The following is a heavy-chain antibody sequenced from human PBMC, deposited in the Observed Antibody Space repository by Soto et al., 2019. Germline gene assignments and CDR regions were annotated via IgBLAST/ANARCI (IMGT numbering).Heavy chain of an antibody. Sequence: XGSLRLSVAASGFICSSYYMSWVRQAPGKGLEWVSTILVDGRTFYVDSVKGRFTISRDSSQNTVYLQMNSLTAGDTALYYCAKANATGGGAFEICGQGTMVTVSS. D-gene: IGHD2-8*02. CDR1: GFICSSYY. V-gene: IGHV3-23*01. J-gene: IGHJ3*02. CDR3: AKANATGGGAFEI. CDR2: ILVDGRT.